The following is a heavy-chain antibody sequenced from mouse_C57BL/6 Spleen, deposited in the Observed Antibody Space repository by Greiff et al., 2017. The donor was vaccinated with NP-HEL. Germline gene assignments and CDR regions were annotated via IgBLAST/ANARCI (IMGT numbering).Heavy chain of an antibody. V-gene: IGHV1-81*01. CDR1: GYTFTSYG. Sequence: QVQLKESGAELARPGASVKLSCKASGYTFTSYGISWVKQRTGQGLEWIGEIYPRSGNTYYNEKFKGKATLTADKSSSTAYMELRSLTSEDSAVYFCARKEYITTVVAHFDYWGQGTTLTVSS. CDR2: IYPRSGNT. D-gene: IGHD1-1*01. CDR3: ARKEYITTVVAHFDY. J-gene: IGHJ2*01.